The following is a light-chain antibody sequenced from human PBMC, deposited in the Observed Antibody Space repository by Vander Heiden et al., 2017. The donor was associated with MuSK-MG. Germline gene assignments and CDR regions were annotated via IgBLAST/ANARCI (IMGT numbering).Light chain of an antibody. J-gene: IGKJ2*01. CDR3: QQDDTTPYT. CDR2: WAS. V-gene: IGKV4-1*01. Sequence: DIVMTQSPDSLAVSLGERATINCKSSQKVLYSSNNKNYLAWYQQKPGQPPKLLIYWASTRESGVPDRFSGSGSGTDFTLTINSLQAEDVAVYYCQQDDTTPYTFGQGTKLEIK. CDR1: QKVLYSSNNKNY.